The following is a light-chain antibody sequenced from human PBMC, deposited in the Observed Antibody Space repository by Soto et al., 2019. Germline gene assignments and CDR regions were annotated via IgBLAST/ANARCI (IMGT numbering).Light chain of an antibody. CDR1: SGSIASNY. Sequence: NFMLTQPHSVSESPGKTVTISCTRSSGSIASNYVQWYQQRPCSAPTTLIYEDDQRPSGVPDRFSGSIDRSSNSASLTISGLKTEDEADYYCQSYDSSNPVVFGGGT. J-gene: IGLJ2*01. CDR3: QSYDSSNPVV. CDR2: EDD. V-gene: IGLV6-57*04.